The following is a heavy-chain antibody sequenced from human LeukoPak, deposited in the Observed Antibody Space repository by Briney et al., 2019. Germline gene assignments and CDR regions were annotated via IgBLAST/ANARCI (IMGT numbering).Heavy chain of an antibody. V-gene: IGHV3-74*01. J-gene: IGHJ6*03. CDR3: ARDPYSGNYGAYYYYYMDV. CDR2: INSDGTT. CDR1: GFSFSSTW. D-gene: IGHD1-26*01. Sequence: GGSLRLSCAASGFSFSSTWMHWVRQAPGEGLVWVSRINSDGTTTYADSVKGRFTISRDNAKNTPYLQMDSLRAEDTAVYYCARDPYSGNYGAYYYYYMDVWGKGTTVTISS.